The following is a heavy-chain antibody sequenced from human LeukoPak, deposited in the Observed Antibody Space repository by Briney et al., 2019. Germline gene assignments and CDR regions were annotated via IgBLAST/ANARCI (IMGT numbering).Heavy chain of an antibody. CDR3: ARGQRGWFGELSGKYYYHMDV. D-gene: IGHD3-10*01. CDR2: IYFSGST. J-gene: IGHJ6*03. CDR1: GGSLSSHY. V-gene: IGHV4-59*11. Sequence: SGTLSLTCTVSGGSLSSHYWSWVRQPPGKGLEWIWYIYFSGSTKYNPPLQSRVTISIAASQNQFSLKLTSVTAADTAVYYCARGQRGWFGELSGKYYYHMDVWGKGTTVTVSS.